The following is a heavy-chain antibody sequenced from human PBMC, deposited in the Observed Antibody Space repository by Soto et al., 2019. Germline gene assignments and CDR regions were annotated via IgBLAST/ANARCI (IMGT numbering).Heavy chain of an antibody. J-gene: IGHJ4*02. CDR3: ASSSSWHIVDY. CDR1: GGSISSPSYH. D-gene: IGHD6-13*01. CDR2: IHYSGST. Sequence: PSETLSLTCTVSGGSISSPSYHRGWIRQPPGKGLEWIGSIHYSGSTYYNPSLKSRVTISVDTSKNQFSLQLSSVSAADTAVYYCASSSSWHIVDYWGQGTLVTVS. V-gene: IGHV4-39*01.